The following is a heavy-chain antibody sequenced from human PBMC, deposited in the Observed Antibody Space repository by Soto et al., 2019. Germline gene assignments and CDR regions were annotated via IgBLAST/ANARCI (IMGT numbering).Heavy chain of an antibody. D-gene: IGHD6-13*01. V-gene: IGHV1-18*04. Sequence: VASVKVSCKASGYTFTSYGISWVRQAPGQGLEWMGWISAYNGNTNYAQKLQGRVTMTTDTSTGTAYMELRSLRSGDTAVYYCARVTGMGAAAGDYWGQGTLVTVSS. CDR3: ARVTGMGAAAGDY. J-gene: IGHJ4*02. CDR1: GYTFTSYG. CDR2: ISAYNGNT.